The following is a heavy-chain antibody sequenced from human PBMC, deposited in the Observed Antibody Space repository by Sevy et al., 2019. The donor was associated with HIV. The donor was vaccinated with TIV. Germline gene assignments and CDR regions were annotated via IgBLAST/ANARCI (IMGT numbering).Heavy chain of an antibody. D-gene: IGHD3-10*01. V-gene: IGHV4-39*01. CDR2: IYYSGST. CDR1: GGSISSSSYY. Sequence: SETLSFTCTVSGGSISSSSYYWGWIRQPPGKGLEWIGSIYYSGSTYYNPSLKSRVTISVDTSKNQFSLKLSSVTAADTAVYYCARWERGYYGSGSSVAFDYWGQGTLVTVSS. CDR3: ARWERGYYGSGSSVAFDY. J-gene: IGHJ4*02.